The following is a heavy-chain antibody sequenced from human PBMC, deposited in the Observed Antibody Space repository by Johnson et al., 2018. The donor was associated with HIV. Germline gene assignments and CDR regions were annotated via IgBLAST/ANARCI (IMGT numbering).Heavy chain of an antibody. CDR1: GFTFRSYG. J-gene: IGHJ3*02. V-gene: IGHV3-30*02. D-gene: IGHD6-6*01. CDR3: ARDRGDYYSSSSGGLDAFDI. Sequence: VQLVESGGGVVQPGGSLRLSCAASGFTFRSYGMHWVRQAPGKGLEWVAFIRYDGSNKYYAVSVKGRFTISRSNSKNTLYPQMNSLRAEDTAVYDCARDRGDYYSSSSGGLDAFDIWGQGTMVTVSS. CDR2: IRYDGSNK.